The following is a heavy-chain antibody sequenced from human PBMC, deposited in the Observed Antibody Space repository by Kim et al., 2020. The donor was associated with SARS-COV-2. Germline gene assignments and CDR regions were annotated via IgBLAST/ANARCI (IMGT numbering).Heavy chain of an antibody. CDR1: GGSISSYY. D-gene: IGHD3-22*01. CDR3: ARGDSSGPRD. Sequence: SETLSLTCTVSGGSISSYYWSWIRQPPGKGLEWIGYIYYSGSTNYNPSLKSRVTISVDTSKNQFSLKLSSVTAADTAVYYCARGDSSGPRDWGQGTLVTVSS. J-gene: IGHJ4*02. CDR2: IYYSGST. V-gene: IGHV4-59*13.